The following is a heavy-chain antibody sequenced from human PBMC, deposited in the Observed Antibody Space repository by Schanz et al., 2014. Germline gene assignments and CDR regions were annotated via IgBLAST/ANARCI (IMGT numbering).Heavy chain of an antibody. D-gene: IGHD2-2*01. V-gene: IGHV3-30-3*01. CDR3: AKDSTHIDIVLVPTAIDY. Sequence: VQLVESGGYLVQPGGSLRLSCAASGFTFSTYAMSWVRQAPGKGLEWVALISNDGSIKYYADSVKGRFTISRDNSKNTLYLHMNTLRSEDTAVYYCAKDSTHIDIVLVPTAIDYWGQGTLXTVSS. CDR2: ISNDGSIK. J-gene: IGHJ4*02. CDR1: GFTFSTYA.